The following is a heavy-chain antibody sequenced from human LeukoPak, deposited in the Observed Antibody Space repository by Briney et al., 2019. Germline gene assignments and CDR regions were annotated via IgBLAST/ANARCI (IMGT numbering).Heavy chain of an antibody. CDR2: ISSSSNNI. V-gene: IGHV3-11*01. J-gene: IGHJ5*02. CDR3: ARAAGWFDP. Sequence: NPGGSLRLSCAASGFTFSDYYMTWIRQAPGKGLEWVSYISSSSNNIHYANSVRGRFTISRDNAKNSVYLQMNSLRAEDTAIYYCARAAGWFDPWGQGTLVTVSS. CDR1: GFTFSDYY.